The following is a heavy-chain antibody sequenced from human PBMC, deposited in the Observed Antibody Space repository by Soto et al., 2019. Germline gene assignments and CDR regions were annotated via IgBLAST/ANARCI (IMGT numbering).Heavy chain of an antibody. CDR3: AKRRGEGYFDY. J-gene: IGHJ4*02. Sequence: GGSLRLSCAASGFAFSSYVLSWVRRAPGKGLEWVSAISGSGADTYYADSVKGRFTISRDNSKNTLYLQMNSLRAEDTAVFYCAKRRGEGYFDYWGQGTLVTV. CDR1: GFAFSSYV. D-gene: IGHD3-16*01. V-gene: IGHV3-23*01. CDR2: ISGSGADT.